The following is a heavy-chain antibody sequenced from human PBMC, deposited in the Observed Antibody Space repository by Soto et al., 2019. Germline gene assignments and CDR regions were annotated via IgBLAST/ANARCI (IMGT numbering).Heavy chain of an antibody. CDR2: IYYSGST. Sequence: PSETLSLTCTVSGGSISSSSYYWGWIRQPPGKGLEWIGSIYYSGSTYYNPSLKSRVTISVDTSKNQFSLKLSSVTAADTAVYYCARIGAAAGPDWYFDLWGRGTLVTVSS. D-gene: IGHD6-13*01. CDR1: GGSISSSSYY. V-gene: IGHV4-39*01. J-gene: IGHJ2*01. CDR3: ARIGAAAGPDWYFDL.